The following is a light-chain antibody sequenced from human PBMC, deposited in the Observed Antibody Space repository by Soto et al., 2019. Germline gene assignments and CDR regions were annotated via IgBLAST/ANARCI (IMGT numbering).Light chain of an antibody. J-gene: IGKJ1*01. V-gene: IGKV3-11*01. CDR2: GAS. Sequence: EIVLTQSPGTLSLSPGERATLSCIASQSVSNNYLAWYQQKPGQAPRLLIYGASNRATGIPDRFSGSGSGTDFTLTISSLEPEDFAVYYCQQRSNWPPWTFGQGTKVDIK. CDR1: QSVSNNY. CDR3: QQRSNWPPWT.